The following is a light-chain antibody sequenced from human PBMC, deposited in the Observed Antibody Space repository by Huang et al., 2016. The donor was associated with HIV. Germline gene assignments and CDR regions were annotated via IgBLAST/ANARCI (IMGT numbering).Light chain of an antibody. Sequence: AVQLTQFPSSLSASVGDRVVITCRASQDISTSLAWYQQKPGMAPKLLISAASKLHGVVSTRFIGDSAGAYFPLFITNVQPEDVATYYCQQLHDYPVTFGRGTRLDIK. CDR1: QDISTS. V-gene: IGKV1D-13*01. J-gene: IGKJ5*01. CDR3: QQLHDYPVT. CDR2: AAS.